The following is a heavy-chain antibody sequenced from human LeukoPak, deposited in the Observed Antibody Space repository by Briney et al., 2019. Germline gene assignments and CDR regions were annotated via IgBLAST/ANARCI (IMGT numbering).Heavy chain of an antibody. V-gene: IGHV4-59*01. CDR2: IYYSGST. D-gene: IGHD3-22*01. CDR1: GGSISSYY. CDR3: ASLNPVVVWNWAFDY. J-gene: IGHJ4*02. Sequence: PSETLSLTCTVSGGSISSYYWSWIRQPPGKGLEWIGYIYYSGSTNYNPSLKSRVTISVDTSKNQFSLKLSSVTAADTAVYYCASLNPVVVWNWAFDYWGQGTLVTVSS.